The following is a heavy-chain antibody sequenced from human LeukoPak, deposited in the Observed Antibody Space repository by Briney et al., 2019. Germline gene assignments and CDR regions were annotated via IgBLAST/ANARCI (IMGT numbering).Heavy chain of an antibody. Sequence: SVKVSCKASGGTFSSYAISWVRQAPGQGLEWMGRIIPILGIANYAQKFQGRVTITADKSTSTAYMELSSLRSEDTAVYYCARESGGDWHGGLDYWGQGTLVTVSS. J-gene: IGHJ4*02. D-gene: IGHD2-21*02. V-gene: IGHV1-69*04. CDR1: GGTFSSYA. CDR2: IIPILGIA. CDR3: ARESGGDWHGGLDY.